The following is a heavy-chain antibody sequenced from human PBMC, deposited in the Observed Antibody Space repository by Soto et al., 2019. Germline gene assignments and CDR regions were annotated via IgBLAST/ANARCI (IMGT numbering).Heavy chain of an antibody. V-gene: IGHV1-69*13. CDR2: IIPIFGTA. J-gene: IGHJ6*02. D-gene: IGHD6-19*01. Sequence: SEKVSCKASGGTFSSYAISWVRQAPGQGLEWMGGIIPIFGTANYAQKFQGRVTITADESTSTAYMELSSLRSEDTAVYHCARDGRAVAADYYYYYGMDVWGQGTTVTVSS. CDR3: ARDGRAVAADYYYYYGMDV. CDR1: GGTFSSYA.